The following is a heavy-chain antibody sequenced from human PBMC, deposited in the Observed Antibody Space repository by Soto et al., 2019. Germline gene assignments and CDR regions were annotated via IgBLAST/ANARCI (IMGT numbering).Heavy chain of an antibody. CDR3: ARDPVGATGY. CDR2: IYYSGST. CDR1: GGSISSYY. J-gene: IGHJ4*02. Sequence: PSETLSLTCTVSGGSISSYYWSWIRQPPGKGLEWIGYIYYSGSTNYNPSLKSRVTISVDTSKNQFSLKLSSVTAADTAVYYCARDPVGATGYWGQGTLVTVS. V-gene: IGHV4-59*01. D-gene: IGHD1-26*01.